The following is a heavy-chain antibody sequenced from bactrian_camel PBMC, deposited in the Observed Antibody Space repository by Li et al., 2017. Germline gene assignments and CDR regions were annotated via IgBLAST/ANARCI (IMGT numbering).Heavy chain of an antibody. CDR2: IARDGKT. D-gene: IGHD6*01. CDR1: GYILGHYC. J-gene: IGHJ4*01. CDR3: AAKAGSVCGTFAAFTY. Sequence: HVQLVESGGGSVQAGGSLRLSCAASGYILGHYCLAWIRKVPGKEREGVAAIARDGKTSYADSVKGRFTISKDNAKNTLYLQMNSLKPEDTAMYYCAAKAGSVCGTFAAFTYWGQGTQVTVS. V-gene: IGHV3S53*01.